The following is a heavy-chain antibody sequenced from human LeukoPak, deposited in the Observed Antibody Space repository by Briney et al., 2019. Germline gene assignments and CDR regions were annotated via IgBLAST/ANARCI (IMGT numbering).Heavy chain of an antibody. Sequence: SETLSLTCAVYGGSFGGYYWSWIRQPPGKGLEGIREINHSGSTNYNPSLKSRVTISVDTSKNQFSLKLSSVTAADTAVYYCARGYSSSSWFDPWGQGTLVTVSS. J-gene: IGHJ5*02. D-gene: IGHD6-6*01. CDR1: GGSFGGYY. CDR3: ARGYSSSSWFDP. V-gene: IGHV4-34*01. CDR2: INHSGST.